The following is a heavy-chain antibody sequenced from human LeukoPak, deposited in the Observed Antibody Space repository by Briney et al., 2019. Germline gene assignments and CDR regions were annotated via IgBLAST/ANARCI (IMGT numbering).Heavy chain of an antibody. D-gene: IGHD3-3*01. J-gene: IGHJ4*02. CDR2: ITNSGRST. CDR3: PREASGYYHVFDS. V-gene: IGHV3-11*04. Sequence: GGSLRLSCEASGFSLSTYFLSWIRQAPGKGLEWVSYITNSGRSTKYADAVKGRFTISRDNAKQSVYLEMTDLRAEDTAVYYCPREASGYYHVFDSWGQGTLVTVSS. CDR1: GFSLSTYF.